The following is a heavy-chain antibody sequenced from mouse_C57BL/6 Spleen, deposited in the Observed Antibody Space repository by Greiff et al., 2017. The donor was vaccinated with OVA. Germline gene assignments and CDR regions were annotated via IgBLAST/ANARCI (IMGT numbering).Heavy chain of an antibody. CDR2: ISDGGSYT. Sequence: EVQGVESGGGLVKPGGSLKLSCAASGFTFSSYAMSWVRQTPEKRLEWVATISDGGSYTYYPDNVKGRFTISRDNAKTNLYLQMSHLKSEDTAMYYCARAYYSNSRVNFFFDYWGQGTTLTVSS. V-gene: IGHV5-4*01. D-gene: IGHD2-5*01. CDR3: ARAYYSNSRVNFFFDY. J-gene: IGHJ2*01. CDR1: GFTFSSYA.